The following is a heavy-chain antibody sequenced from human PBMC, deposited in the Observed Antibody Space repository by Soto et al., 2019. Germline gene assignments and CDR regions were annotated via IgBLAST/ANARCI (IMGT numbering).Heavy chain of an antibody. CDR1: GGSISSGGYS. D-gene: IGHD1-1*01. CDR3: ARDHLEGTWFDP. J-gene: IGHJ5*02. V-gene: IGHV4-30-2*01. CDR2: IYHSGST. Sequence: QLQLQESGSGLVRPSQTLSLTCAVSGGSISSGGYSWNWIRQPPGKGLEWIGYIYHSGSTLYNPSLKRRVTISVDRSKTLFSLKLSSVPAAATAVYYCARDHLEGTWFDPWGQGTLVTVSS.